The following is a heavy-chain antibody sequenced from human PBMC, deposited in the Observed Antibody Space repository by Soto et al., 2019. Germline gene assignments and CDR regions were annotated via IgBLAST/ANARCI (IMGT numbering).Heavy chain of an antibody. V-gene: IGHV4-59*01. CDR1: GGSISSSY. D-gene: IGHD2-15*01. J-gene: IGHJ5*02. CDR2: IYDDGSA. Sequence: LSLTCTVSGGSISSSYWSWIRQPPGKGLEWLAYIYDDGSANYNPSLKSRATISLDMSKNQFSLKLTSVTAADTAVYYCARDKYCSGGSCRKNWFDPWGQGTLVTVSS. CDR3: ARDKYCSGGSCRKNWFDP.